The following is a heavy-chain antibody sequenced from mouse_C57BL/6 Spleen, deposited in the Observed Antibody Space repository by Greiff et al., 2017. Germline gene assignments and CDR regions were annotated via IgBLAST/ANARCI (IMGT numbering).Heavy chain of an antibody. CDR2: ISTYYGDA. V-gene: IGHV1-67*01. CDR3: PYYSNYVGY. Sequence: QVHVKQSGPELVRPGVSVKISCKGSGYTFTDYAMHWVKQSHAKSLEWIGVISTYYGDASYNQKFKDKATMTVAKSSSTAYMELARLTSEDSAVYYGPYYSNYVGYWGQGTTLTVSS. J-gene: IGHJ2*01. CDR1: GYTFTDYA. D-gene: IGHD2-5*01.